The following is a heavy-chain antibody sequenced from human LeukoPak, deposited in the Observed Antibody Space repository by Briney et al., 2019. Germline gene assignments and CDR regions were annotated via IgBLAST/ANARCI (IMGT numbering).Heavy chain of an antibody. V-gene: IGHV3-53*01. J-gene: IGHJ6*04. CDR1: GFTVSSDY. CDR3: AREAGPTVGSGYHYGMDV. D-gene: IGHD3-10*01. CDR2: IYSGGST. Sequence: GGSLRVSCAASGFTVSSDYMSWVRQAPGKGLEWVSVIYSGGSTYYADSVKGRFTISRDNSKNTLYLQMNSLRAEDTAVYYCAREAGPTVGSGYHYGMDVRGKGTTVTVSS.